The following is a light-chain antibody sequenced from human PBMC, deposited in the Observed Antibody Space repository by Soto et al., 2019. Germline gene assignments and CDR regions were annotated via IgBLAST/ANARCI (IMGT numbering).Light chain of an antibody. J-gene: IGKJ1*01. V-gene: IGKV4-1*01. CDR1: QSVLYSSNNKNY. CDR3: QQYYSTPPT. Sequence: DIVMTQSPDCLSVSLGERATINCKSSQSVLYSSNNKNYLAWYQQKPGQPPKLLIYWASTRESGVRDRFSGSGSETDFTLSISSLQAEDVAVYYCQQYYSTPPTFGQGTKVEIK. CDR2: WAS.